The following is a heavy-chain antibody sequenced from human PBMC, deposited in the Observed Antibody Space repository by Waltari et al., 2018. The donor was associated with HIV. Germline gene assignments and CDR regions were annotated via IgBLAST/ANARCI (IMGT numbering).Heavy chain of an antibody. Sequence: EVQLVESGGGPVKPGGSLRLSCRASGFTFNSYSLNWVRQAPGKGLEWISSISSSGTFTHYADSVKGRFTISRDNANKSVYLQMNSLRAEDTAVYYCARDSRDNSWSLNFFDPWGQGTLVTV. J-gene: IGHJ5*02. D-gene: IGHD6-13*01. V-gene: IGHV3-21*01. CDR1: GFTFNSYS. CDR3: ARDSRDNSWSLNFFDP. CDR2: ISSSGTFT.